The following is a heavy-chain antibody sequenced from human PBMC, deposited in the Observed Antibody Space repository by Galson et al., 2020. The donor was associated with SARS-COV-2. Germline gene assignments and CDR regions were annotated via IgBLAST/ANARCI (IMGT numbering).Heavy chain of an antibody. CDR2: ISSSSSYI. CDR1: GFTFSSYS. CDR3: ARDRPLITLPAAKETSALYYFDY. D-gene: IGHD2-2*01. V-gene: IGHV3-21*01. Sequence: NSGGSLRLSCAASGFTFSSYSMNWVRQAPGKGLEWVSSISSSSSYIYYADSVKGRFTISRDNAKNSLYLQMNSLRAEDTAVYYCARDRPLITLPAAKETSALYYFDYWGQGTLVTVSS. J-gene: IGHJ4*02.